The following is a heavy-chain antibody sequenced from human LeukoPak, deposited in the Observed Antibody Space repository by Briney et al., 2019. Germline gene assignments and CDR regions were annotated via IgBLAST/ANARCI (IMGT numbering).Heavy chain of an antibody. Sequence: AGGSLRLSCAASGSTVSSNYMSWVRQAPGKGLEWVSVIYSGGSTYYADSVKGRFTISRDNSKNTLYLQMNSLRAEDTAVYYCARDGILWFGSGAFDIWGQGTMVTVSS. CDR3: ARDGILWFGSGAFDI. CDR2: IYSGGST. J-gene: IGHJ3*02. V-gene: IGHV3-66*01. D-gene: IGHD3-10*01. CDR1: GSTVSSNY.